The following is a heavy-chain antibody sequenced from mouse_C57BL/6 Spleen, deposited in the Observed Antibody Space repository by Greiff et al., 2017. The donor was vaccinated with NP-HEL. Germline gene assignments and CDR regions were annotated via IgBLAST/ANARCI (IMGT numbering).Heavy chain of an antibody. V-gene: IGHV1-55*01. Sequence: QVQLKQPGAELVKPGASVKMSCKASGYTFTSYWITWVKQRPGQGLEWIGDIYPGSGSTNYNEKFKSKATLTVDTSSSTAYMQLSSLTSEDSAVYYCAREEGSSGYPFFDYWGQGTTLTVSS. J-gene: IGHJ2*01. CDR2: IYPGSGST. CDR1: GYTFTSYW. CDR3: AREEGSSGYPFFDY. D-gene: IGHD3-2*02.